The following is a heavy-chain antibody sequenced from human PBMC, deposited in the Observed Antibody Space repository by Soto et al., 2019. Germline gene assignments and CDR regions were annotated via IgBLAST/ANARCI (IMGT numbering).Heavy chain of an antibody. CDR1: GGTFSSYT. J-gene: IGHJ3*02. Sequence: QVQLVQSGAEVKKPGSSVKVSCKASGGTFSSYTISWVRQAPGQGLEWMGRIIPILGIANYAQKFQGRVTITADKSTSTAYMELSSLRSEDTAVYYCASQASGSHAFDIWGQGTMVTVSS. CDR3: ASQASGSHAFDI. V-gene: IGHV1-69*02. CDR2: IIPILGIA. D-gene: IGHD6-25*01.